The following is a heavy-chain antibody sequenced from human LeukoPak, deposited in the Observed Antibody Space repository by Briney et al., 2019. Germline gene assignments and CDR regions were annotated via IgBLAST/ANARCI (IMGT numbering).Heavy chain of an antibody. V-gene: IGHV4-38-2*01. Sequence: SETLSLTCAVSGYSISSGYYWGWIRQPPGKGLEWLGSIYHSGSTYYNPSLKSRVTISVDTPKNQFSLKLSSVTAADTAVYYCARVGGVGYYYYMDVWGKGTTVTVSS. CDR1: GYSISSGYY. D-gene: IGHD3-16*01. CDR2: IYHSGST. CDR3: ARVGGVGYYYYMDV. J-gene: IGHJ6*03.